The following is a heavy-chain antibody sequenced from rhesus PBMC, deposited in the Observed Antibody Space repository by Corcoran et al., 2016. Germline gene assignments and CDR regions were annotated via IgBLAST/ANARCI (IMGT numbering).Heavy chain of an antibody. CDR3: AGDRGNYVRFDG. V-gene: IGHV4-165*01. Sequence: QVQLQESGPGLVKPSETLSLTCAVSGGSFSGDYWGWVRQPPGKGREGVGYISGRSVSTGSKPPLKSRVTISTDPSNNQFPLQLNSEAAADTAVYYWAGDRGNYVRFDGWGPGVLVTVSS. J-gene: IGHJ5-1*01. CDR1: GGSFSGDY. CDR2: ISGRSVST. D-gene: IGHD1-44*01.